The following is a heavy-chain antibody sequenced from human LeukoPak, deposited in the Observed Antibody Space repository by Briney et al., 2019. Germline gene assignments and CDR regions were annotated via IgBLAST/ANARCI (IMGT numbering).Heavy chain of an antibody. CDR3: ARQPPQYYGMDV. D-gene: IGHD1-14*01. CDR1: GGSFSNYY. J-gene: IGHJ6*02. Sequence: SETLSLTCTVSGGSFSNYYWSWIRQPAGKGLEWIGRIFTSGSTNYNPSVKSRVTMSVDTSNNQFSLKLTSVTAADTAVYYCARQPPQYYGMDVWGQGTTVTVSS. CDR2: IFTSGST. V-gene: IGHV4-4*07.